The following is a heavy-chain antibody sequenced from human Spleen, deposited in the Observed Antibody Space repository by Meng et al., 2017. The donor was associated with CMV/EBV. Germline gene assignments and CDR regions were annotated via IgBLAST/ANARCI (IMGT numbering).Heavy chain of an antibody. Sequence: GGSLRFSCAASGFTVSSNYMSWIRQAPGKGLEWVSYISSSGSTIYYADSVKGRFTISRDNAKNSLYLQMNSLRAEDTAVYYCARGGLHYDSSGYGGAFDYWVQGTLVTVSS. CDR2: ISSSGSTI. CDR3: ARGGLHYDSSGYGGAFDY. D-gene: IGHD3-22*01. CDR1: GFTVSSNY. V-gene: IGHV3-11*04. J-gene: IGHJ4*02.